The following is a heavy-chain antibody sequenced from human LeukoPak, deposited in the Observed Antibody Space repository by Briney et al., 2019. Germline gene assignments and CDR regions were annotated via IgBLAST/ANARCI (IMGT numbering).Heavy chain of an antibody. D-gene: IGHD5-18*01. CDR3: ARDHLDTWDY. CDR2: IIPILGIA. V-gene: IGHV1-69*04. Sequence: SVKVSCKASGGTFSSYAISWLRQAPGQGLEWMGRIIPILGIANYAQKFQGRVTITADKSTSTAYMELSSLRSEDTAVYYCARDHLDTWDYWGQGTLVTVSS. CDR1: GGTFSSYA. J-gene: IGHJ4*02.